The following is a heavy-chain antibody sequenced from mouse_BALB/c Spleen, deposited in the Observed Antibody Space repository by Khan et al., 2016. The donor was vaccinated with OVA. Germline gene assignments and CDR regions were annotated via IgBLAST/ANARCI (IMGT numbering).Heavy chain of an antibody. J-gene: IGHJ3*01. Sequence: EVELVESGGDLVKPGGSLKLSCAASGFTFSTYGMSWVRQAPDKRLEWVATVSTGGSYTYYPDSVKGRFTISRDNAKNTLYLQMSGLRSEDTAMFYCTSLAYYYDSDGFAYCGQGTLVTVSA. CDR1: GFTFSTYG. CDR3: TSLAYYYDSDGFAY. CDR2: VSTGGSYT. V-gene: IGHV5-6*01. D-gene: IGHD1-1*01.